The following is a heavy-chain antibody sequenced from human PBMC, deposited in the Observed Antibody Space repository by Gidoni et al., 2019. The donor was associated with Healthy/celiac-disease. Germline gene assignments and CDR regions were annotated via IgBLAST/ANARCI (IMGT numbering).Heavy chain of an antibody. D-gene: IGHD6-19*01. V-gene: IGHV3-30*01. CDR2: ISYDGSNK. J-gene: IGHJ4*02. Sequence: QVQLVESGGGVVQPGRSLRLSCAASGFTFSRYAMHWVRQAPGKGLEWVAVISYDGSNKYYADSVKGRFTISRDNSKNTLYLQMNSLRAEDTAVYYCARGGVGSGWTDRGFDYWGQGTLVTVSS. CDR1: GFTFSRYA. CDR3: ARGGVGSGWTDRGFDY.